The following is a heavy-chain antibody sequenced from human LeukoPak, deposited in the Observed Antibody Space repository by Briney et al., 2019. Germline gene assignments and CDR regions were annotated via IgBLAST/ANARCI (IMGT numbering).Heavy chain of an antibody. CDR2: ISGSGGST. Sequence: PGGSLRLSCAASGFTFSSCAMSWVRQAPGKGLEWVSAISGSGGSTYYADSVKGRFTISRDNSKNTLYLQMNSLRAEDTAVYYCAKDRLLLWFGELFHYFDYWGQGTLVTVSS. CDR1: GFTFSSCA. V-gene: IGHV3-23*01. CDR3: AKDRLLLWFGELFHYFDY. D-gene: IGHD3-10*01. J-gene: IGHJ4*02.